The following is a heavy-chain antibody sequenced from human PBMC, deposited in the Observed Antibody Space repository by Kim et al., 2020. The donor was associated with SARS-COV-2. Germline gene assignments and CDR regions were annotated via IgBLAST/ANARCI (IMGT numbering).Heavy chain of an antibody. CDR1: GFTFSSYE. D-gene: IGHD6-19*01. CDR2: ISSSGSTI. J-gene: IGHJ4*02. V-gene: IGHV3-48*03. CDR3: ARERQWLTPFDY. Sequence: GGSLRLSCAASGFTFSSYEMNWVRQAPGKGLEWVSYISSSGSTIYYADSVKGRFTISRDNAKNSLYLQMNSLRAEDTAVYYCARERQWLTPFDYWGQGTLVTVSS.